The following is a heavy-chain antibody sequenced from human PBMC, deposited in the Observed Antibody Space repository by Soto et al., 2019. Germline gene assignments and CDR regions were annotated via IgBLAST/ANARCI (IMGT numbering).Heavy chain of an antibody. CDR2: IYPGDSDT. CDR3: ARAMVRGKNYYGMDV. D-gene: IGHD3-10*01. J-gene: IGHJ6*02. Sequence: EVQLVQSGAEVKKPGESLKISCKGSGYSFTIYWIGWVRQMPGKGLECMGIIYPGDSDTRYSSSFQGQVTISADKSISTAYLQWSSLKASDTAMYYCARAMVRGKNYYGMDVWGQGTTVTVSS. V-gene: IGHV5-51*03. CDR1: GYSFTIYW.